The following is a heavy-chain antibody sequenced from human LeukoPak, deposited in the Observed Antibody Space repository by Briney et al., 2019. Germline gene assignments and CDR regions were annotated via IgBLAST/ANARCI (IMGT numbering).Heavy chain of an antibody. Sequence: AGPTLVKPTQTLTLTCTFSGFSLSTRGVGVGWIRQPPGKALEWLALIYWDDEKRYSPSLKSRLTITKDTSKNQVVLTMTNMDPVDTATYYCAHGELYSSSWGAFDYWGQGTLVTVS. CDR3: AHGELYSSSWGAFDY. CDR1: GFSLSTRGVG. J-gene: IGHJ4*02. D-gene: IGHD6-13*01. CDR2: IYWDDEK. V-gene: IGHV2-5*02.